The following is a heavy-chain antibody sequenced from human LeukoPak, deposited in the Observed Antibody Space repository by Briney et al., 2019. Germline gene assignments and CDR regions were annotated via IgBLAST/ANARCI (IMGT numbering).Heavy chain of an antibody. V-gene: IGHV3-30*18. J-gene: IGHJ5*02. CDR2: ISYDGSNK. CDR1: GFTFSSYG. Sequence: GGSLRLSCAASGFTFSSYGMHWVRQAPGKGLEWVAVISYDGSNKYYADSVKGRFTISRDNSKNTLYLQMNSLRAEDTAVYYCAKDSRQGYDFWSGYYRSLTTPNWFDPWGQGTLVTVSS. D-gene: IGHD3-3*01. CDR3: AKDSRQGYDFWSGYYRSLTTPNWFDP.